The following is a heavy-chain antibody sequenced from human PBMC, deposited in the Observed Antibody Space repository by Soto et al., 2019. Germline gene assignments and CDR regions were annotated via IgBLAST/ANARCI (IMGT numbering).Heavy chain of an antibody. CDR1: GFTFSSYA. Sequence: GGSLRLSCAASGFTFSSYAMSWVRQAPGKGLEWVSAISGSGGSTYYADSVKGRFTISRDNSKNTLYLQMNSLRAEDTAVYYCAPRPFDIVVVPVAISDWGQGTLVTVSS. J-gene: IGHJ4*02. CDR3: APRPFDIVVVPVAISD. D-gene: IGHD2-2*01. CDR2: ISGSGGST. V-gene: IGHV3-23*01.